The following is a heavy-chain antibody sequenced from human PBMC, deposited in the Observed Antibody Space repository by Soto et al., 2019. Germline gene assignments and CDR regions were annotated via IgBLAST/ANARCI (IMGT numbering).Heavy chain of an antibody. V-gene: IGHV3-23*01. CDR1: GFSFRNYA. CDR3: ANGRATYGLLTHDY. CDR2: LTGSSSNI. J-gene: IGHJ4*02. D-gene: IGHD3-10*01. Sequence: GVLRLSCAASGFSFRNYAMSWVRQAPGKGLEWISTLTGSSSNIYYADSVKGRFAISRDNSRNTLYLQMNSLTAEDTAVYYCANGRATYGLLTHDYWGQGTLVT.